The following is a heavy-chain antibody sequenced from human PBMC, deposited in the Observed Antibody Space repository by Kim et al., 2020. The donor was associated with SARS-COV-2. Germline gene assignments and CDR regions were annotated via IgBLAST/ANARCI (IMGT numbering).Heavy chain of an antibody. D-gene: IGHD6-19*01. CDR1: GYTFTGYY. CDR2: INPNSGGT. V-gene: IGHV1-2*02. CDR3: ARGIGYSSGWSLIGFDY. Sequence: ASVKVSCKASGYTFTGYYMHWVRQAPGQGLEWMGWINPNSGGTNYAQKFQGRVTMTRDTSISTAYMELSRLRSDDTAVYYCARGIGYSSGWSLIGFDYWGQGTLVTVSS. J-gene: IGHJ4*02.